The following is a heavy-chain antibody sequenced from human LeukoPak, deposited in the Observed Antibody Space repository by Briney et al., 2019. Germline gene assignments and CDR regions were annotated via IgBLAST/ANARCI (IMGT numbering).Heavy chain of an antibody. CDR1: GDSISSSHW. V-gene: IGHV4-4*02. Sequence: PSGTLSLTCAVSGDSISSSHWWSWVRQPPGKGLEWIGEIYHSGSTNYNPSLKSRVNILVDKSRNQFSLKLSSVSAADTAVYYCASGLYGSGRAWAFDIWGQGTMVTVSS. D-gene: IGHD3-10*01. J-gene: IGHJ3*02. CDR2: IYHSGST. CDR3: ASGLYGSGRAWAFDI.